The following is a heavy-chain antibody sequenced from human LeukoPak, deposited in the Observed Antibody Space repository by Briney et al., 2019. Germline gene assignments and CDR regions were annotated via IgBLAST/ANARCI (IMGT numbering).Heavy chain of an antibody. J-gene: IGHJ4*02. CDR3: ARDWEGRWAHIGY. D-gene: IGHD1-26*01. CDR2: INPNSGGT. Sequence: SVKVSCKASGYTFTGYYMHWVRQAPGQGLEWMGWINPNSGGTNYAQKFQGRVTMTRDTSISTAYMELSRLRSDDTAVYYCARDWEGRWAHIGYWGQGTLVTVSS. V-gene: IGHV1-2*02. CDR1: GYTFTGYY.